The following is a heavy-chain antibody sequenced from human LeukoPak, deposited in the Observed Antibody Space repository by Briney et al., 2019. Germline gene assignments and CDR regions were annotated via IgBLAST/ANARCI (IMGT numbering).Heavy chain of an antibody. CDR3: ARDFGYCSSTSCQTFDY. J-gene: IGHJ4*02. CDR1: RCTFTGYY. CDR2: IKANRGCT. D-gene: IGHD2-2*03. Sequence: GASVKVSCKASRCTFTGYYMHWVGQAPGDGLEWMGWIKANRGCTDYAQKFQGRVTMTRDTSISTAYMELSRLRADDTAVYYCARDFGYCSSTSCQTFDYWGQGTLVTVSS. V-gene: IGHV1-2*02.